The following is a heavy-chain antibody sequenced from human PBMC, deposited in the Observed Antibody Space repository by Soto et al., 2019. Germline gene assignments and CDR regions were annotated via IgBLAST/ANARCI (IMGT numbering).Heavy chain of an antibody. CDR3: ARELADCSGGNCYMEGAFDI. D-gene: IGHD2-15*01. J-gene: IGHJ3*02. V-gene: IGHV3-23*01. CDR2: ISGSGDSI. CDR1: GSTFSSYA. Sequence: EVQLWESGGGLVQPGGSLRLSCAASGSTFSSYAMSWVRQAPGKGLEWVSVISGSGDSIYYADSVKGRFTISRDNSKNTLSLQMNSLGAEDTAVYYCARELADCSGGNCYMEGAFDIWGQGTMVTVSS.